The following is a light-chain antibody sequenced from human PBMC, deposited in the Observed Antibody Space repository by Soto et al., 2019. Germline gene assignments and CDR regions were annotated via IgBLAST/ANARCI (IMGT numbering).Light chain of an antibody. J-gene: IGKJ2*01. V-gene: IGKV2-28*01. CDR1: QSLLYSNGYNY. CDR3: MQALQAPFT. CDR2: LNS. Sequence: DIVMTQSPLSLPVTPGEPASISCRSSQSLLYSNGYNYLDWYLQKPGQSPQLLIYLNSNRTSGVPDRFSGTGSGADFTLEISRVEAEDVGIYYCMQALQAPFTFGQGTKLEI.